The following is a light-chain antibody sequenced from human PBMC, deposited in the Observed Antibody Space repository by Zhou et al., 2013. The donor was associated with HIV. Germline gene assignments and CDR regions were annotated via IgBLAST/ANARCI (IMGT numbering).Light chain of an antibody. CDR2: GVS. V-gene: IGKV1-6*01. CDR3: LQDYNYPRT. Sequence: IQMTQSPSSLSVSVGDRVTISCRASQNIASYLYWYHQKPGKAPKLLIYGVSNLQTGVPSRFSGSGSGTEFTLTISSLQPEDFATYVCLQDYNYPRTFGQGTKV. J-gene: IGKJ1*01. CDR1: QNIASY.